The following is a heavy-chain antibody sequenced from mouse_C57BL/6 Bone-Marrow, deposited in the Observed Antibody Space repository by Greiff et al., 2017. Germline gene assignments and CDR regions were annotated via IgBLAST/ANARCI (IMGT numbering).Heavy chain of an antibody. J-gene: IGHJ1*03. D-gene: IGHD1-1*01. V-gene: IGHV1-85*01. CDR3: ARLEFDGSSGDWYFDV. Sequence: QVQLKESGPELVKPGASVKLSCKASGYTFTSYDINWVKQRPGKGLVWIGWIYPRDGITKYNEKFKGKATLTVDTSSSTAYMELHSLTSEDSAVYFCARLEFDGSSGDWYFDVWGTGTTVTVSS. CDR1: GYTFTSYD. CDR2: IYPRDGIT.